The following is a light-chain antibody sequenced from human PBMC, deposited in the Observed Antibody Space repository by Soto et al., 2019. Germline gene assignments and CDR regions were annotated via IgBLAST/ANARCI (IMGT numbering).Light chain of an antibody. J-gene: IGLJ1*01. CDR1: SSDVGGYNY. CDR2: GVN. V-gene: IGLV2-14*03. CDR3: SSYTSINTYV. Sequence: QSVLTQPASVSGSPGQSITISCTRTSSDVGGYNYVSWYQQHPGKAPKLMIYGVNNRPSGVSNRFSGSKSGNTASLTISGLQTEDDADYYCSSYTSINTYVFGTGTKVTVL.